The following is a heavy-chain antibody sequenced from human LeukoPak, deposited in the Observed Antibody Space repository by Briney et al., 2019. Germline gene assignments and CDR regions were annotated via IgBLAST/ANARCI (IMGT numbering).Heavy chain of an antibody. CDR3: AISRGGFFDY. V-gene: IGHV4-59*01. CDR2: IYYSGST. Sequence: SETLSLTCTVSGGSISSYYWSWIRQPPGKGLEWIGYIYYSGSTNYNPSLKSRVTISVDTSKNQFSLKLSSVTAADTAVCYCAISRGGFFDYWGQGTLVTVSS. J-gene: IGHJ4*02. D-gene: IGHD3-16*01. CDR1: GGSISSYY.